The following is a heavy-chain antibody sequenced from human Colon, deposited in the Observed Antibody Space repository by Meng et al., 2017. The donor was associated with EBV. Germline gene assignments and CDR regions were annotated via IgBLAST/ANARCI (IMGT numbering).Heavy chain of an antibody. J-gene: IGHJ4*02. Sequence: QVQLPPRGAGLLQPSETLSLTCTVYGGPFSGFYWTWIRQSPGKGLEWIGEIDDSGNIIYNPSLKSRVTISGDTSKNQFSLNVSSVTAADTAVYYCARSRWLLLQLWGQGTLVTVSS. CDR1: GGPFSGFY. CDR2: IDDSGNI. V-gene: IGHV4-34*01. D-gene: IGHD3-22*01. CDR3: ARSRWLLLQL.